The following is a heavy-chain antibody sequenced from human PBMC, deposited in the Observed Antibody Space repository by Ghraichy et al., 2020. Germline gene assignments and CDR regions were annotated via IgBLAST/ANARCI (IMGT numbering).Heavy chain of an antibody. CDR3: ARSINYYGSGSQFDY. CDR2: IYHSGST. J-gene: IGHJ4*02. CDR1: GGSISSSNW. Sequence: SETLSLTCAVSGGSISSSNWWSWVRQPPGKGLEWIGEIYHSGSTNYNPSLKSRVTISVDKSKNQFSLKLSSVTAADTAVYYCARSINYYGSGSQFDYWGQGTLVTVSS. V-gene: IGHV4-4*02. D-gene: IGHD3-10*01.